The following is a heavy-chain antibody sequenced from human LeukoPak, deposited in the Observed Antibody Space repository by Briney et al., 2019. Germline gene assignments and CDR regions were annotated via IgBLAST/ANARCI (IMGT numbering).Heavy chain of an antibody. CDR3: ASHLRNPATATVGFDY. CDR2: IYYGGNT. J-gene: IGHJ4*02. Sequence: PSETLSLTCTVSGGSISSYYWSWIRQPPGKGLEWIGNIYYGGNTNHNPSLKGRVTISLDTSKNQFSLKLSSVTAADTAVYYCASHLRNPATATVGFDYWGQGTLVTVSS. V-gene: IGHV4-59*01. D-gene: IGHD4-23*01. CDR1: GGSISSYY.